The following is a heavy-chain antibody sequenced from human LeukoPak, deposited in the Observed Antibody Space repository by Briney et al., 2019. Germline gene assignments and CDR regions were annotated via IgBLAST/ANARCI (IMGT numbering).Heavy chain of an antibody. D-gene: IGHD4-17*01. CDR2: IYYSGST. CDR1: GGSVSSSYYY. J-gene: IGHJ4*02. CDR3: ARGHDYGDYYFDY. Sequence: SETLSLTCTVSGGSVSSSYYYWGWIRQPPGKGLEWIGSIYYSGSTYYNPSLKSRVTISVDTSKNQFSLKLSSVTAADTAVYYCARGHDYGDYYFDYWGQGTLVTVSS. V-gene: IGHV4-39*07.